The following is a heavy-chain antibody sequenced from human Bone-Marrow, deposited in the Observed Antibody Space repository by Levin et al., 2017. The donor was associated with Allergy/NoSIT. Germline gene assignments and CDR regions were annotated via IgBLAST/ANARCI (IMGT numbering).Heavy chain of an antibody. CDR2: FYYGGST. Sequence: PSETLSLTCTVSRGSISNYHWTWIRQPPGKGLQWIGHFYYGGSTNYNPSLKSRVTISVDTSKNQFSLNLTSVTAADTAVYFCAGREVYGGARDWGQGTLVTVSS. CDR1: RGSISNYH. J-gene: IGHJ4*02. D-gene: IGHD5/OR15-5a*01. CDR3: AGREVYGGARD. V-gene: IGHV4-59*08.